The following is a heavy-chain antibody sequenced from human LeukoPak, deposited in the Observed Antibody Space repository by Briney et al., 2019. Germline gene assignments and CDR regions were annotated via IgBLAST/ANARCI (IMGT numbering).Heavy chain of an antibody. Sequence: GGSLRLSCAVSGFTFGDYYMSWIRQAPGKGLEWVSYISSSDSPIYYADSVKGRFTISRDNAKNSLYLQMNSLRAEDTAVYYSAELGITMIGGVWGKGTTVTISS. CDR1: GFTFGDYY. CDR3: AELGITMIGGV. J-gene: IGHJ6*04. V-gene: IGHV3-11*04. D-gene: IGHD3-10*02. CDR2: ISSSDSPI.